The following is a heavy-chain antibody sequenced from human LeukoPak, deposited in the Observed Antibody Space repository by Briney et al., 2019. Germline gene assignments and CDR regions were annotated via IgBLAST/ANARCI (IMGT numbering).Heavy chain of an antibody. CDR3: ARGERLGPDF. Sequence: SETLFLTCTVSGDSTIGYYWTWIRQPPGKGLEWIGYIHYSGSSNYNPSLQSRVTISVDTSRGHLSLKLSSATAADTAVYYCARGERLGPDFWGQGTLVTVSS. CDR1: GDSTIGYY. CDR2: IHYSGSS. D-gene: IGHD1-1*01. V-gene: IGHV4-59*01. J-gene: IGHJ4*02.